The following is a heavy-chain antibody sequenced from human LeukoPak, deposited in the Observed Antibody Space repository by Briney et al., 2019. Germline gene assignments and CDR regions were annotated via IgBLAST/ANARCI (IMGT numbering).Heavy chain of an antibody. CDR2: VFYSGSP. J-gene: IGHJ2*01. V-gene: IGHV4-39*07. CDR1: GGSIGSSNSY. CDR3: ARGAFDL. Sequence: PSETLSLTCTVSGGSIGSSNSYWGWIRQPPGQGLEWIGTVFYSGSPYYNPSLKSRVTISMDTSKNQFSLNLTSVTAADTAVYYCARGAFDLWGRGTLVTVSS.